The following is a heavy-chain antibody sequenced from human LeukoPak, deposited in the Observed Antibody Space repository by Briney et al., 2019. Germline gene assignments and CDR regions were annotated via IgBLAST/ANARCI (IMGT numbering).Heavy chain of an antibody. Sequence: ASVKVSCKASGYTFTGYYMHWVRQAPGQGLEWMGRINPNSGGTNYAQKFQGRVTMTRDTSISTAYIDPSRLRYDDTDMYYSESTPSYGYGVYSYYTAVCRKGTTVPVSS. CDR3: ESTPSYGYGVYSYYTAV. CDR1: GYTFTGYY. D-gene: IGHD5-18*01. J-gene: IGHJ6*03. V-gene: IGHV1-2*05. CDR2: INPNSGGT.